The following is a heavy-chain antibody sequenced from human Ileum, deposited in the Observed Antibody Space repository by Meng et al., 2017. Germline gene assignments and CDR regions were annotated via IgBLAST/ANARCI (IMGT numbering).Heavy chain of an antibody. CDR2: ISSSGST. J-gene: IGHJ5*02. Sequence: SETLSLTCTVSGGSIGSGTNYWSWIRQTAGKQLEWIGRISSSGSTKYNPSLKSRVTLSMDTSQTHLYLDLTSVTAADSALYYCARDFFCSGGNCFSSHWFDPWAQGTLATFPS. CDR1: GGSIGSGTNY. V-gene: IGHV4-61*02. D-gene: IGHD2-15*01. CDR3: ARDFFCSGGNCFSSHWFDP.